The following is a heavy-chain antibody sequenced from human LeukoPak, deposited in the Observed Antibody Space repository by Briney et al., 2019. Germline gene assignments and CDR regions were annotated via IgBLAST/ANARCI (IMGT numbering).Heavy chain of an antibody. Sequence: PGGSLRLSCAASGFDFSTYAINWVRQAPGKGLERVSSISTMSNYIFYGDSVKGRFTISRDNAKNSVYLQMTSLRPEDTAVYYCSRDRLGGLDLWGQGTLVTVSS. J-gene: IGHJ5*02. CDR3: SRDRLGGLDL. CDR2: ISTMSNYI. CDR1: GFDFSTYA. V-gene: IGHV3-21*01. D-gene: IGHD5-12*01.